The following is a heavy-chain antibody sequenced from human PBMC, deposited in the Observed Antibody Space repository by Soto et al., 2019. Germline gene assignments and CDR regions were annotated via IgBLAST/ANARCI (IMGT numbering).Heavy chain of an antibody. V-gene: IGHV4-34*01. CDR1: GGSFSGYY. CDR3: ARAGTQVGFDY. CDR2: INHSGST. Sequence: PSETLSLTCAVYGGSFSGYYWSWIRQPPGKGLEWIGEINHSGSTNYNPSLKSRVTISVDTSKNQFSLKLSSVTAADTAVYYCARAGTQVGFDYWGQGTLVTVSS. J-gene: IGHJ4*02. D-gene: IGHD6-19*01.